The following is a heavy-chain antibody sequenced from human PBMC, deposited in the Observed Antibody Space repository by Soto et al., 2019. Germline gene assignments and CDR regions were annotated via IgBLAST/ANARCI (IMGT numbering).Heavy chain of an antibody. CDR2: MNPNSGNT. J-gene: IGHJ4*02. CDR1: GYTFTSYD. CDR3: ARGPRNWGVAY. D-gene: IGHD7-27*01. V-gene: IGHV1-8*01. Sequence: QVQLVQSGAEVKKPGASVKVSCKAAGYTFTSYDINWVRQATGQGLEWMGWMNPNSGNTGYAQKFQGGVTRPRDTSISTAYMELGSRRSEDTAVYYWARGPRNWGVAYWGKGTLVTVSS.